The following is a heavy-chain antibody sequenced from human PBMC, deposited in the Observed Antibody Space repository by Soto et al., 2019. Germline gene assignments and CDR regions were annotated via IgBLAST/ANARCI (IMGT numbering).Heavy chain of an antibody. J-gene: IGHJ6*04. V-gene: IGHV3-66*01. CDR1: GFTVSSKY. CDR2: IQSGGPT. CDR3: ARDVVLCDGGRCYGVPLYV. D-gene: IGHD2-15*01. Sequence: PGGSLRLSCAASGFTVSSKYMSWFRQAPEKGLEWVSLIQSGGPTYYADSVKGRFTISRDTSENTVHLQMDSLRAEDTAVFYCARDVVLCDGGRCYGVPLYVWGKGTTVTAPQ.